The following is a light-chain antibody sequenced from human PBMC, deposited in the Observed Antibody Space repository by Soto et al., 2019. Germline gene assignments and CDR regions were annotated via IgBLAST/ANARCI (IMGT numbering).Light chain of an antibody. CDR2: GAS. Sequence: EIVMTQSPATLSVSPGERVTLSCRASQSINNKVAWYQQKPGQAPRLLIYGASTRATGVPDRFSGSGSGTDFTLTINSLQSEDSAVYYCQNYNYWPPATFGGGTKVDIK. V-gene: IGKV3-15*01. J-gene: IGKJ4*01. CDR3: QNYNYWPPAT. CDR1: QSINNK.